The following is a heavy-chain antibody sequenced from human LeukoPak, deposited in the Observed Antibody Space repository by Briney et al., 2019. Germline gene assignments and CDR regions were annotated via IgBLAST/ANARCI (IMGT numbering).Heavy chain of an antibody. CDR3: VTLGRGVPIAIVDY. CDR2: FEPEDGER. Sequence: GASVKVSCKVSGYTLTELSLHWLRQAAGKGLEWMGGFEPEDGERVYAQTFQGRVAMTEDTSTDTAYIELSSLTSEDTAVYYCVTLGRGVPIAIVDYWGQGTLVTVSS. D-gene: IGHD2-2*01. J-gene: IGHJ4*02. V-gene: IGHV1-24*01. CDR1: GYTLTELS.